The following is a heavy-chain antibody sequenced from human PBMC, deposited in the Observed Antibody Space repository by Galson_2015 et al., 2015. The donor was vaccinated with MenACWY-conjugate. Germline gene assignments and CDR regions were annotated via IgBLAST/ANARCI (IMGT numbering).Heavy chain of an antibody. Sequence: LRLSCAASGFIFNTYWMHWVRQAPGKGLVWVSRINPGGSSTTYADSVKDRFTISRDNAKNTLYLQMNSLRPEDTAVFYCAKTRGASFYFDSWGQGTPVTVSS. CDR2: INPGGSST. V-gene: IGHV3-74*01. J-gene: IGHJ4*02. D-gene: IGHD1-26*01. CDR1: GFIFNTYW. CDR3: AKTRGASFYFDS.